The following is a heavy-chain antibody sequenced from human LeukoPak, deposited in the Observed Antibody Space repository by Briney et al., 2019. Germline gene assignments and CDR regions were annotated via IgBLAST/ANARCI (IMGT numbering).Heavy chain of an antibody. Sequence: GGSLRLSCAASGFTFSSYSMNWVRQAPGKGLEWVSSISSSSSYIYYADSVKGRFTISRDNAKNSLYLQMNSLRAEDTAVYYCARDPSNYDFWSGYYTGGFDYWGQGTRVTVSS. CDR2: ISSSSSYI. V-gene: IGHV3-21*01. CDR1: GFTFSSYS. CDR3: ARDPSNYDFWSGYYTGGFDY. D-gene: IGHD3-3*01. J-gene: IGHJ4*02.